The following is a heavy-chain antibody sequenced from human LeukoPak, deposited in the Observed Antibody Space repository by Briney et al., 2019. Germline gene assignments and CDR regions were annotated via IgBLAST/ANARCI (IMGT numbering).Heavy chain of an antibody. Sequence: GGSLRLSCAASGFIFSNYAIHWVRQAPGKALEWVAVIAYDGSNKYYADSVKGRFTISRDNSKNTLYLQMNSLRAEDTAVYYCVTPMVRGGGRVGVENDYWGQGTLVTVSS. CDR1: GFIFSNYA. CDR2: IAYDGSNK. CDR3: VTPMVRGGGRVGVENDY. J-gene: IGHJ4*02. V-gene: IGHV3-30-3*01. D-gene: IGHD3-10*01.